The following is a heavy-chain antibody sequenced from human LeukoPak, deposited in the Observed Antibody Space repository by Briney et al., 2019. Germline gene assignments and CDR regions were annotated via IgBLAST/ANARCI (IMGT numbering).Heavy chain of an antibody. CDR2: ISSSSSYI. V-gene: IGHV3-21*01. CDR1: GFTFSSYS. D-gene: IGHD6-13*01. J-gene: IGHJ4*02. Sequence: GGSLRLSCAASGFTFSSYSMNWVRQAPGKGLEWVSSISSSSSYIYYADSVKGRFTISRDNAKNSLYLQMNSLRAEGTAVYYCARSSIAAAGHLDYWGQGTLVTVSS. CDR3: ARSSIAAAGHLDY.